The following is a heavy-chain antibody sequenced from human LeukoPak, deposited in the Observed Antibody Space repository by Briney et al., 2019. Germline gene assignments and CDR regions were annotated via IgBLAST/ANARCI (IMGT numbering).Heavy chain of an antibody. CDR1: GGSISTGGYY. V-gene: IGHV4-31*03. J-gene: IGHJ4*02. Sequence: SETLSLTCTVSGGSISTGGYYWSWIRQHPGKGLEWIGNIYYSGSTYYSPSLKSRVTMSVDTSKNQFSLTLISVTAADTAVYFCARAAPNYYDSSGSLRNPYFDYWGQGTLVTVSS. CDR3: ARAAPNYYDSSGSLRNPYFDY. D-gene: IGHD3-22*01. CDR2: IYYSGST.